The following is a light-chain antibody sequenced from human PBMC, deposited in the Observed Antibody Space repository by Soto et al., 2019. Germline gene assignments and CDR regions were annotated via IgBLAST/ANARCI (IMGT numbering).Light chain of an antibody. V-gene: IGKV1-5*03. CDR3: QNYNSYSEA. J-gene: IGKJ1*01. CDR2: KAS. CDR1: QSISSW. Sequence: DIQMPQSHSSLSASVRESVTITCRASQSISSWLAWYQQKPGKANKLLIYKASSLESGVPSRFSGGGSGTEFTLTISSLQPDEFATYYCQNYNSYSEAFGKGTKVDIK.